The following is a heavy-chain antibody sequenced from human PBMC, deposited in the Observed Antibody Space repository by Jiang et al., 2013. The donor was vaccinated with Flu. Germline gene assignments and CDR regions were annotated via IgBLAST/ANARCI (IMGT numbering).Heavy chain of an antibody. CDR3: ASVDYALWGYGMDV. Sequence: SGGGVVQPGRSLRLSCAASGFTFSSYWMSWVRQAPGKGLEWVANIKQDGSEKYYVDSVKGRFTISRDNAKNSLYLQMNSLRAEDTAVYYCASVDYALWGYGMDVWGQGTTVTVSS. CDR2: IKQDGSEK. J-gene: IGHJ6*02. CDR1: GFTFSSYW. D-gene: IGHD4-17*01. V-gene: IGHV3-7*01.